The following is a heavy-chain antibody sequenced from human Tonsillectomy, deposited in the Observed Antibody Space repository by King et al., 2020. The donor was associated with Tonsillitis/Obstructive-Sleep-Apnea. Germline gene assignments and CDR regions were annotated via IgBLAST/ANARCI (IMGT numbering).Heavy chain of an antibody. Sequence: VQLVESGGGLVKPGGSLRLSCAASGFTFSDYYMSWIRQAPGKGLEWVSYISSSGSTIYYAESVKGRFTISRDNAQNSLYLQMNSLRAEDTAVYYCAGDGYCSSTSCRWDDYWGQGTLVTVSS. CDR2: ISSSGSTI. CDR1: GFTFSDYY. CDR3: AGDGYCSSTSCRWDDY. V-gene: IGHV3-11*01. J-gene: IGHJ4*02. D-gene: IGHD2-2*01.